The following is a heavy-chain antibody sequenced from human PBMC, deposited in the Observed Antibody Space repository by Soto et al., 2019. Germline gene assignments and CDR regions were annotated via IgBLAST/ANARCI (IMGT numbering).Heavy chain of an antibody. CDR3: ARGSPAYYDSTTGDY. D-gene: IGHD3-22*01. V-gene: IGHV4-30-4*08. Sequence: PSETLSLTCTVSGGSISSGGYYWSWIRQHPGKGLEWIGYIYYSGSTYYNPSLKSRVTISVDTSKNQFSLKLSSVTAADTAVYYCARGSPAYYDSTTGDYWGQGTLVTVSS. J-gene: IGHJ4*02. CDR2: IYYSGST. CDR1: GGSISSGGYY.